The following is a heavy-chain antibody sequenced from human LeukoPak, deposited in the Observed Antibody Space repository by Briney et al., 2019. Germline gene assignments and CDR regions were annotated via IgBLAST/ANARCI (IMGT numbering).Heavy chain of an antibody. CDR2: IKSKTDGGTT. D-gene: IGHD3-9*01. CDR3: TTDGYFDWLLSSFDY. CDR1: GFTFSNAW. J-gene: IGHJ4*02. Sequence: NSGGSLRLSCAASGFTFSNAWMSWVRQAPGKGLEWVGRIKSKTDGGTTDYAAPVKGRFTISRDDSKNTLYLQMNSLKTEDTAVYYCTTDGYFDWLLSSFDYWGQGTLVTVSS. V-gene: IGHV3-15*01.